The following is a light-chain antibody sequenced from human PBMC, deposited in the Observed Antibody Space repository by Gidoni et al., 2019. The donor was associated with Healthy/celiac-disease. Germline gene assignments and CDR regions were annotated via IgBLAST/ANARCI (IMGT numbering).Light chain of an antibody. CDR2: EVS. V-gene: IGLV2-14*01. CDR1: SSDVGGYNY. J-gene: IGLJ3*02. Sequence: QSALTQPASVSGSPGQSITISCTGTSSDVGGYNYFSWSQQHPGKATTLMIYEVSNRPSGVSNRFSGSKSGNTASLTISGLQAEDDADYYCSSYTSSSTWVFGGGTKLTVL. CDR3: SSYTSSSTWV.